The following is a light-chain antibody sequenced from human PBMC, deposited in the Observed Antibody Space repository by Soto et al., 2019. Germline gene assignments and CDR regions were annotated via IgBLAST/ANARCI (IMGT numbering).Light chain of an antibody. CDR2: DVS. CDR3: CSYAGSQTWV. J-gene: IGLJ3*02. Sequence: QSALTQPRSVSGSPGQSVTISCTGTSSDVGGYNYVSWYQPHPGKAPKLIIYDVSKRPSGVPDRFSGSRSGNTASLTISGLQAEDEADYYCCSYAGSQTWVFGGGTQLTVL. V-gene: IGLV2-11*01. CDR1: SSDVGGYNY.